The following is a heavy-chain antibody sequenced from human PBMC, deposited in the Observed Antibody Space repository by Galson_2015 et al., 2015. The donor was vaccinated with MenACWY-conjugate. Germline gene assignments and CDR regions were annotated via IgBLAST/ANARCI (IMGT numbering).Heavy chain of an antibody. D-gene: IGHD2-15*01. CDR1: GFTFSSFA. CDR2: LSDSGGHT. Sequence: SLRLSCAASGFTFSSFAMSWVRQAPGKGLEWVSALSDSGGHTNHPDPVKGRVTISQENTLGTLYLQMNSLRAEDTAVYYCAKVAGYCSDDTCYSDYWGQGTLVTVSS. V-gene: IGHV3-23*01. J-gene: IGHJ4*02. CDR3: AKVAGYCSDDTCYSDY.